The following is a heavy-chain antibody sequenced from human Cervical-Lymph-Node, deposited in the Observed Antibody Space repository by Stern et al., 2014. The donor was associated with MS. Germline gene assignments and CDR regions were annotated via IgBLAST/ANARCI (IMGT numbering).Heavy chain of an antibody. CDR2: ISAYTGNT. D-gene: IGHD6-19*01. CDR1: GYTFTSSG. Sequence: VQLVESGVEVKKPGASVKVSCKASGYTFTSSGISWARQAPGQGLEWMGGISAYTGNTNYVQKFQGRVTMTTDTSTSTAYMELRSLRSDDTAVYYCARSGSAWYGYFDYWGQGTLVTVSS. CDR3: ARSGSAWYGYFDY. V-gene: IGHV1-18*04. J-gene: IGHJ4*02.